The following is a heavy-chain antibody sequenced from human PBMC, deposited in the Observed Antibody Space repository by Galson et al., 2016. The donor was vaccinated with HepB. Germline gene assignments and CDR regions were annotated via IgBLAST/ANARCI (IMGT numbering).Heavy chain of an antibody. J-gene: IGHJ3*02. CDR3: ARMNYDVLNGYYDSFDI. V-gene: IGHV4-4*02. Sequence: SETLSLTCALSGDSISSSHWWSWVRQPPGKGLEWIGEIYHSGSTNYAPSLKSRVTISVDTSKNHFSLKVNSVAAADTAVYYCARMNYDVLNGYYDSFDIWGQGKMVTVSS. CDR1: GDSISSSHW. D-gene: IGHD3-9*01. CDR2: IYHSGST.